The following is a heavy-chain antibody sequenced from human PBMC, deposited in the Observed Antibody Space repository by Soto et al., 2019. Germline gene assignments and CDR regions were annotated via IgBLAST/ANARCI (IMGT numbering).Heavy chain of an antibody. CDR1: GGSISSYY. CDR2: IYTSGST. CDR3: ARDGSHSSSSRGQYYYYYGMDV. J-gene: IGHJ6*02. Sequence: SETLSLTCTVSGGSISSYYWSWIRQPAGKGLEWIGRIYTSGSTIYNPSLKSRVTMSVDTSKNQFSLKLSSVTAADTAVYYCARDGSHSSSSRGQYYYYYGMDVWGQGTTVTVSS. V-gene: IGHV4-4*07. D-gene: IGHD6-6*01.